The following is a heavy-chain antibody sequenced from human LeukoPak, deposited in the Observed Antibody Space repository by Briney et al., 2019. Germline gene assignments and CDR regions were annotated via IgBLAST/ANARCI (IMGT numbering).Heavy chain of an antibody. CDR1: GGSVSSYY. D-gene: IGHD2-8*01. Sequence: SETLSLTCTVSGGSVSSYYWSWIRQPPGKGLEWIAYMQYTGSTSYNPSLKSRVTISLDSSNSQLSLKLKSVTAADTAVYFCARVRRFNGPYNVYFDYWGQGTLVTVSS. V-gene: IGHV4-59*02. J-gene: IGHJ4*02. CDR3: ARVRRFNGPYNVYFDY. CDR2: MQYTGST.